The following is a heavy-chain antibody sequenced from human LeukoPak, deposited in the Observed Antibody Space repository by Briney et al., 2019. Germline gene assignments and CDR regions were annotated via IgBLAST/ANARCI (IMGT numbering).Heavy chain of an antibody. D-gene: IGHD3-10*01. V-gene: IGHV5-51*01. J-gene: IGHJ5*02. Sequence: GESLKISCKGSGYSFTSYWIGWVRQMPGKGLEWMGIIYPGDSDTRYSPSFQGQVTISADKSISTAYLQWSSLKASDTAMYYCARGPYYYYGSENWFDPWGQGTLVTVSS. CDR2: IYPGDSDT. CDR3: ARGPYYYYGSENWFDP. CDR1: GYSFTSYW.